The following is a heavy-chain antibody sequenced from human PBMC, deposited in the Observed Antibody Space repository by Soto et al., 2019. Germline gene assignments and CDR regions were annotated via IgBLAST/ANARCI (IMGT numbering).Heavy chain of an antibody. V-gene: IGHV3-30-3*01. CDR1: GFTFSSYA. CDR3: ARDAGPKSGSGDYYFDY. Sequence: QVQLVESGGGVVQPGRSLRLSCAASGFTFSSYAMHWVRQAPGKGLEWVAVISYDGSNKYYADSVKGRFTISRDNSKKQLYLQMNSLRAEDTAVYYCARDAGPKSGSGDYYFDYWGQGTLVTVSS. J-gene: IGHJ4*02. CDR2: ISYDGSNK. D-gene: IGHD1-26*01.